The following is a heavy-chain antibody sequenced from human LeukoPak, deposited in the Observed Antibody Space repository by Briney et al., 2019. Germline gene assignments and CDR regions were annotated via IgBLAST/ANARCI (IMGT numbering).Heavy chain of an antibody. J-gene: IGHJ4*02. Sequence: ASVKVSCKASGYTFTDYYMHWVRQAPGQGLEWMGWINTNTGNPTYAQGFTGRFVFSLDTSVSTAYLQISSLKAEDTAVYYCARDTSGDSSGWFPIDYWGQGTLVTVSS. CDR2: INTNTGNP. CDR1: GYTFTDYY. CDR3: ARDTSGDSSGWFPIDY. D-gene: IGHD6-19*01. V-gene: IGHV7-4-1*02.